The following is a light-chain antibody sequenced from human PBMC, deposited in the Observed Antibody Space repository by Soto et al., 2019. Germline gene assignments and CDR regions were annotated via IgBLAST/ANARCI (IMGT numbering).Light chain of an antibody. CDR2: DVS. V-gene: IGKV3-11*01. Sequence: EIVLTQSPATLSLSPGERGTLSCRASESVTNYLAWYQQKPGQSPRLLVYDVSNRATGIPARFSGGGSGTDFTLPITNLEPEDFAVYYCQQRSDWPWTLGQGTKVDSK. J-gene: IGKJ1*01. CDR3: QQRSDWPWT. CDR1: ESVTNY.